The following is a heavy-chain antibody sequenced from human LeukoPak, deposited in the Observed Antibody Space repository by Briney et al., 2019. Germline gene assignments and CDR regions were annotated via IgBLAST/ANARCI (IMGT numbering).Heavy chain of an antibody. CDR3: ARGPGSGTGGMDV. J-gene: IGHJ6*02. D-gene: IGHD3-10*01. V-gene: IGHV3-30*02. Sequence: PGGSLRLSCAASGFTFSSYGMHWVRQAPGKGLEWVAFIRYDGSNKYYADSVKGRFTISRDNSKNTLYLQMNSLRTEDTAMYYCARGPGSGTGGMDVRGQGTTVTVSS. CDR2: IRYDGSNK. CDR1: GFTFSSYG.